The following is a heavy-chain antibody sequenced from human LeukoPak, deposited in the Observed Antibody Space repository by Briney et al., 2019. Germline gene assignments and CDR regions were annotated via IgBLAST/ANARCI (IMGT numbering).Heavy chain of an antibody. Sequence: GGSLRLSCAPSGFTVSSNYMSWVRQAPGKGLEWVALIGSSGGETNYADSVKGRFTISRDSSKNTLFLQMDSLRADDTAIYFCAKDGGSFYDLRGYDYWGQGALVTVSS. CDR3: AKDGGSFYDLRGYDY. CDR1: GFTVSSNY. D-gene: IGHD2/OR15-2a*01. CDR2: IGSSGGET. V-gene: IGHV3-23*01. J-gene: IGHJ4*02.